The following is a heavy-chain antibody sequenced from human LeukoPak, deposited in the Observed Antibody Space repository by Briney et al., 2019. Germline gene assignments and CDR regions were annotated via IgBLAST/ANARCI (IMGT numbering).Heavy chain of an antibody. Sequence: GGSLRLSCAASGFTFSSYSMNWVHQAPGKGLEWVSSISSSSSYIYYADSVKGRFTISRDNAKNSLYLQMNSLRAEDTAVYYCARDRLQYYDFWSPNDYWGQGTLVTVSS. J-gene: IGHJ4*02. CDR3: ARDRLQYYDFWSPNDY. CDR2: ISSSSSYI. D-gene: IGHD3-3*01. CDR1: GFTFSSYS. V-gene: IGHV3-21*01.